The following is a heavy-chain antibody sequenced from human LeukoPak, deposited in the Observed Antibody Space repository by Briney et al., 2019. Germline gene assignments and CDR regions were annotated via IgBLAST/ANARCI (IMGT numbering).Heavy chain of an antibody. CDR3: ARGGPDGYLY. Sequence: SGGSLRLSCAPSGVTLSSKYMSGVRQAPGKGLEWVSVIYSGGSTYYADSVKGRFTISRDNSKNTLYLQMNSLRAEDTAVYYCARGGPDGYLYCGQGTLVTVSS. J-gene: IGHJ4*02. CDR1: GVTLSSKY. D-gene: IGHD5-24*01. CDR2: IYSGGST. V-gene: IGHV3-66*01.